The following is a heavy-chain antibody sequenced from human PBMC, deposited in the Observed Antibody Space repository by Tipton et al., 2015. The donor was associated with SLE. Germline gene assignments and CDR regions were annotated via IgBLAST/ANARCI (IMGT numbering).Heavy chain of an antibody. D-gene: IGHD5-24*01. CDR2: INHSGST. V-gene: IGHV4-34*01. J-gene: IGHJ4*02. CDR3: ARGGYKPRTGFDY. Sequence: LRLSCAVYGGSFSGYYWSWIRQPPGKGLEWIGEINHSGSTNYNPSLKSRVTISVDTSKNQFSLKLSSVTAADTAVYYCARGGYKPRTGFDYWGQGTLVTVSS. CDR1: GGSFSGYY.